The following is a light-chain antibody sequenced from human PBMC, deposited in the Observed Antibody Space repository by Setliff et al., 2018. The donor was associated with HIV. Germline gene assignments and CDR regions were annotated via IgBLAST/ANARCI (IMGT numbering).Light chain of an antibody. CDR1: QSISIS. CDR3: QQSYTTPLT. CDR2: AAY. V-gene: IGKV1-39*01. J-gene: IGKJ4*01. Sequence: DIQMTQSPSSLSASVGDGVTITCRASQSISISLNWYQQEPGKAPQLLIFAAYTLQSGVPSRFSGSGSGTDFTLTISSLQPDDFATYYCQQSYTTPLTFGGGTKVDIK.